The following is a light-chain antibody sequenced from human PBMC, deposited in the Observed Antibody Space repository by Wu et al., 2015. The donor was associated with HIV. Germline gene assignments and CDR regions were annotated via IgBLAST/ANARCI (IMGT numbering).Light chain of an antibody. CDR2: AAS. CDR1: QSISTY. CDR3: QQSYSFPLYR. Sequence: IQMTQSPSSLSASVGDRVTITCRASQSISTYLNWYRQKPGKAPSLLIYAASSLQTGVPSRFSGYGSGTDFALTISTLQPEDVAAYFCQQSYSFPLYRFGGGPRLRS. V-gene: IGKV1-39*01. J-gene: IGKJ4*01.